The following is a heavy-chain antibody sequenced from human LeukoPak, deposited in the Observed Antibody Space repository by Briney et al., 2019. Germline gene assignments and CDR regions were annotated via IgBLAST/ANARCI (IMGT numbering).Heavy chain of an antibody. J-gene: IGHJ4*02. CDR1: GGSFSGYY. D-gene: IGHD6-6*01. CDR2: INHSGST. CDR3: ARVQARIAARNLFDY. V-gene: IGHV4-34*01. Sequence: MPSETLSLTCAVYGGSFSGYYWSWIRQPPXXXLEWIGEINHSGSTNYNPSLKSRVTISVDTSKNQFSLKLSSVTAADTAVYYCARVQARIAARNLFDYWGQGTLVTVSS.